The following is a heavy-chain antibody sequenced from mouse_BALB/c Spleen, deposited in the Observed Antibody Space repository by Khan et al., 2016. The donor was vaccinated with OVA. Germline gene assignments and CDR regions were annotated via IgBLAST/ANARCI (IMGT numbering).Heavy chain of an antibody. CDR2: IDPENGET. D-gene: IGHD6-2*01. J-gene: IGHJ3*01. CDR3: ARCGESAWIAY. V-gene: IGHV14-1*02. Sequence: EVQLQESGAELVRPGALVKLSCKASGFNIKDYYIHWVKQRPEQGLEWIGWIDPENGETVYDPKFQGTAIITADTSSNTAHLQLSSLKSEDAAVEDGARCGESAWIAYWGQGTRVTVSA. CDR1: GFNIKDYY.